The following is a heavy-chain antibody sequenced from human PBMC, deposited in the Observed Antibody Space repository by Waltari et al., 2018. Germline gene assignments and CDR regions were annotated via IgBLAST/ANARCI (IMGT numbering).Heavy chain of an antibody. V-gene: IGHV1-69*01. D-gene: IGHD5-18*01. CDR1: GGTFSSYA. J-gene: IGHJ4*02. CDR2: IIPIFGTA. CDR3: AREGVDSYGDGYYFDY. Sequence: QVQLVQSGAEVKKPGSSVKVSCKASGGTFSSYAISWVRQAPGQGLEWMGGIIPIFGTANYAPKFQGRVTITADESTSTAYMELSSLRSEDTAVYYCAREGVDSYGDGYYFDYWGQGTLVTVSS.